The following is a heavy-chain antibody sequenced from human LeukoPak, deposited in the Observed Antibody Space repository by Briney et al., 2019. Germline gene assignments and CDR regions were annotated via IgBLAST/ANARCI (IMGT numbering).Heavy chain of an antibody. V-gene: IGHV4-59*13. D-gene: IGHD3-3*01. CDR1: GGSISNYY. Sequence: PSETLSLTCTVSGGSISNYYWSWIRQPPGPGLGWIGYIHSSWSTNYNASLKSRVTISVDTSKNQFALKLSSVTAADTAVYYCARDSEWRCLDFDLWGRGTLVTVSS. J-gene: IGHJ2*01. CDR2: IHSSWST. CDR3: ARDSEWRCLDFDL.